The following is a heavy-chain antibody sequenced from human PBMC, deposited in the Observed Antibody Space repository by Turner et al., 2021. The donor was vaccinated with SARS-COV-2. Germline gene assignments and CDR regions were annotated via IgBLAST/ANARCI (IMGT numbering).Heavy chain of an antibody. D-gene: IGHD6-6*01. CDR1: GYTFTGYY. Sequence: QVQLVQSGAEVQKPGASVKVHCKASGYTFTGYYMHWVRQAPGQGLEWMGWINPNSGGTNYAQKFQGRFTMTRDTSISTAYMDLSRLRSDDTAVYYCAREGAPVSSSSRVWFDPWGQGTLVTVSS. V-gene: IGHV1-2*02. CDR3: AREGAPVSSSSRVWFDP. J-gene: IGHJ5*02. CDR2: INPNSGGT.